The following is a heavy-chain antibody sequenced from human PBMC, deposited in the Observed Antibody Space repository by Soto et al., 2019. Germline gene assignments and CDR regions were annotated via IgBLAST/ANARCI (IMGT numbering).Heavy chain of an antibody. CDR2: IYRTGST. CDR3: ASRDPGTSVDY. V-gene: IGHV4-4*02. D-gene: IGHD1-7*01. J-gene: IGHJ4*02. Sequence: SETLSLTCAVSGGSFTSNNWWTCVRQPPGQGLEWIGEIYRTGSTNYKPSLKSRVTISLDKSENQFSPKVTSLTAADTAVYYCASRDPGTSVDYWGQGTLVTVSS. CDR1: GGSFTSNNW.